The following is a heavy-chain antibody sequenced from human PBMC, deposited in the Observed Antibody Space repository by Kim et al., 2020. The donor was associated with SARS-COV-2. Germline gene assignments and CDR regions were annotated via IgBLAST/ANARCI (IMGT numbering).Heavy chain of an antibody. CDR2: IYWDDDK. Sequence: SGPTLVNPTQTLTLTCTFSGFSLSTSGVGVGWIRQPPGKALEWLALIYWDDDKRYSPSLKSRLTITKDTSKNQVVLTMTNMDPVDTATYYCAHRRQHRYYYGSGFDYWGQGTLVTVSS. CDR3: AHRRQHRYYYGSGFDY. D-gene: IGHD3-10*01. J-gene: IGHJ4*02. CDR1: GFSLSTSGVG. V-gene: IGHV2-5*02.